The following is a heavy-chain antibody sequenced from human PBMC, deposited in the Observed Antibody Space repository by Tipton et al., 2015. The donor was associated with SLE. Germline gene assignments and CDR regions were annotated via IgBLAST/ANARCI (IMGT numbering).Heavy chain of an antibody. CDR3: ARDRGFYDSSGHYVDY. V-gene: IGHV1-18*01. J-gene: IGHJ4*02. Sequence: QVQLVQSGDEVKKPGDSVKVSCKASGYIFTSYGISWVRQAPGQGLEWVGWITGYNGNTKYAQKFQGRVTMTADTSTTTASMELRSLRSDDTAVYYCARDRGFYDSSGHYVDYWGQGTLVTVSS. D-gene: IGHD3-22*01. CDR2: ITGYNGNT. CDR1: GYIFTSYG.